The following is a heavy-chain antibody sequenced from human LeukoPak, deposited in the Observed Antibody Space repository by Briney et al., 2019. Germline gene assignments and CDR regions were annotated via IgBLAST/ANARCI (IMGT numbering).Heavy chain of an antibody. Sequence: GGSLRLSCAASGFTFSSYAMHWVRQAPGKGLEWVAVISYDGSNKYYADSVKGRFTIPRDNSKNTLYLQMNSLRAEDTAVYYCAKDRGGYDSLDYWGQGTLVTVSS. CDR2: ISYDGSNK. CDR3: AKDRGGYDSLDY. CDR1: GFTFSSYA. J-gene: IGHJ4*02. D-gene: IGHD5-12*01. V-gene: IGHV3-30*04.